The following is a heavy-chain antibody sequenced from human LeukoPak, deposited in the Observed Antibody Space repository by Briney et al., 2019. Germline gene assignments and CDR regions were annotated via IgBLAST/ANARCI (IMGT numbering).Heavy chain of an antibody. J-gene: IGHJ4*02. CDR3: ATDRSSIAVRPH. V-gene: IGHV3-74*01. Sequence: GALRLSCATPGFTFRCLWMDLGRQASGKGLGGVSRVNTDGTNTNYADSVKGRFTISRDNAKNTLYLQMNSLRAEDTAVYYCATDRSSIAVRPHWGQGTLVTVSS. CDR2: VNTDGTNT. CDR1: GFTFRCLW. D-gene: IGHD6-6*01.